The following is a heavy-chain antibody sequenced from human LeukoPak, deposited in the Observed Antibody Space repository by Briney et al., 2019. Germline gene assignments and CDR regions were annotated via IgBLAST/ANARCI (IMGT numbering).Heavy chain of an antibody. CDR2: IYDSDT. CDR1: GYRFTSYW. J-gene: IGHJ4*02. V-gene: IGHV5-51*01. CDR3: ARGVALDY. Sequence: GESLRTSFKGSGYRFTSYWISWVRQMPGKGLEWMGSIYDSDTKYSPSFQGQVTISTDKSISTAYLQWSSLKASDTAMYYCARGVALDYWGQGTPLTVSS.